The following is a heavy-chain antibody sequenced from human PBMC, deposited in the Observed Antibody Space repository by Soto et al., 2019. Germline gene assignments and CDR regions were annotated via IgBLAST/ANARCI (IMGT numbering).Heavy chain of an antibody. CDR1: GGAFSGYY. J-gene: IGHJ4*02. D-gene: IGHD2-8*02. CDR3: ARDKITGLFDY. V-gene: IGHV4-34*01. CDR2: INHTGST. Sequence: HVQLQQWGAGLWKPSETLSLTCAVYGGAFSGYYWTWIRQPPGTGLEWIGEINHTGSTNYNPSLKSRVTISVDTSKNQCSLKLTSVTAADTAVYYCARDKITGLFDYWGQGTLGTVSS.